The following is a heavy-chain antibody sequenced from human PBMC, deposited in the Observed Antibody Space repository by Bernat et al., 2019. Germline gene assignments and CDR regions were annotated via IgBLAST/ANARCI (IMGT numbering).Heavy chain of an antibody. J-gene: IGHJ5*02. CDR3: ARGLGGGSPNGFDP. D-gene: IGHD2-15*01. V-gene: IGHV4-31*03. CDR1: GGSISSGGYY. Sequence: QVQLQESGPGLVKPSQTLSLPCTVSGGSISSGGYYWSWIRQHPGKGLEWIGYIYYSGSTYYNPSLKGRVTISVDTSKNQFSLKLSSVTAADTAVYYCARGLGGGSPNGFDPWGQGTLVTVSS. CDR2: IYYSGST.